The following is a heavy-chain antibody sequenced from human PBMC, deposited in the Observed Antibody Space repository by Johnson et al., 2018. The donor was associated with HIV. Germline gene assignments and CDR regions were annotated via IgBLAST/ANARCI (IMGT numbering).Heavy chain of an antibody. Sequence: QVQLVESGGGVVQPGRSLRLSCAASGFTFSSYTMHWVRQAPGKGLEWVAVISYHVNNKDYADSVKGRFTISRDNSKNTLYLQMNSLRDEDTAVYYCARDKCSGGSCYDDDVFDIWGQGTMVTVSS. CDR3: ARDKCSGGSCYDDDVFDI. D-gene: IGHD2-15*01. CDR1: GFTFSSYT. CDR2: ISYHVNNK. J-gene: IGHJ3*02. V-gene: IGHV3-30*04.